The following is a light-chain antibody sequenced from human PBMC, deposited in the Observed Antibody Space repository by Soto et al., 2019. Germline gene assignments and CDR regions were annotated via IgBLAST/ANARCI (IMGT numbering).Light chain of an antibody. J-gene: IGKJ1*01. CDR1: QSVSSN. V-gene: IGKV3-15*01. Sequence: EIVMTQSPATLSVSPGERATLSCRASQSVSSNLAWYQQKPGQAPRLLLYGASTRATGIPARFSGSGSGTEFTLTISSLQSEDFAVYYCQRYNNWPRTFGQGTKV. CDR2: GAS. CDR3: QRYNNWPRT.